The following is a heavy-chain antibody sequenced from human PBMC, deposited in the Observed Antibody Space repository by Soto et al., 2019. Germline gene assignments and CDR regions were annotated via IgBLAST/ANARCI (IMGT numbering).Heavy chain of an antibody. V-gene: IGHV3-30*18. CDR1: GFTFSSYG. CDR2: IYVGSNK. Sequence: QVQLVESGGGVVQPGRSLRLSCAASGFTFSSYGMHWVGQAPGKGLEWVALIYVGSNKYYTDSVKGRFTISRENYKNNLYLQMNSLRPEDTAVYYCANDRGLDYYYHSAMDAWGQGTTVTVSS. J-gene: IGHJ6*02. CDR3: ANDRGLDYYYHSAMDA. D-gene: IGHD4-17*01.